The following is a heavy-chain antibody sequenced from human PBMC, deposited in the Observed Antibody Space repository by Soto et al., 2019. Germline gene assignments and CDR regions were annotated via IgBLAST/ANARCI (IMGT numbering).Heavy chain of an antibody. CDR1: GFTFSSYA. CDR3: ARDYSVLLWFGLDY. CDR2: ISYDGSNK. J-gene: IGHJ4*02. D-gene: IGHD3-10*01. Sequence: QVQLVESGGGVVQPGWSLRLSCAASGFTFSSYAMHWVRQAPGKGLEWVAVISYDGSNKYYADSVKGRFTISRDNSNNTLYLQMNILRAEDTAVYYCARDYSVLLWFGLDYWGQGTLVTVSS. V-gene: IGHV3-30-3*01.